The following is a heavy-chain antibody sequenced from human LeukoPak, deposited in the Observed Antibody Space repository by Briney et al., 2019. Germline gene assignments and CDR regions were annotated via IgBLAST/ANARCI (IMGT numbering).Heavy chain of an antibody. Sequence: GGSLRLSCAASGFTFSSFGMHWVRQAPGKGLEWVAVISFDGTNKYYADSVKGRFTISRDNSKNTLYLQMNSLRAEDTAVYYCAKATPNDFDWLILDTFDVWGQGTMVTVSS. CDR3: AKATPNDFDWLILDTFDV. CDR1: GFTFSSFG. V-gene: IGHV3-30*18. CDR2: ISFDGTNK. D-gene: IGHD3-9*01. J-gene: IGHJ3*01.